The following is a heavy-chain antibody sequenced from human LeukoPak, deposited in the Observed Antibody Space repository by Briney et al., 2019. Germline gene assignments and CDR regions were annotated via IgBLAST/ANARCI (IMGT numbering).Heavy chain of an antibody. D-gene: IGHD3-16*02. V-gene: IGHV4-38-2*02. Sequence: SETLSLTCTVSNYSISTDYDWGWIRQPPGKGLEWIGTMYDSGSTYYNPSLKRRVTISVDTSKNQFSLTLSSVTAADTAVYYCARYDVWGSYRAFDYWGQGTLVTVSS. CDR3: ARYDVWGSYRAFDY. CDR1: NYSISTDYD. J-gene: IGHJ4*02. CDR2: MYDSGST.